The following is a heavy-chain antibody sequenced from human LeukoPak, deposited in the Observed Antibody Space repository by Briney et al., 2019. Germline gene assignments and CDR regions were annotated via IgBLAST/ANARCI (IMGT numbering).Heavy chain of an antibody. CDR1: GFTFSSYS. CDR3: AREESSGYYLAFDY. V-gene: IGHV3-21*01. J-gene: IGHJ4*02. D-gene: IGHD3-22*01. CDR2: ISSSSSYI. Sequence: GGSLRLSCAASGFTFSSYSMNWVRQAPGKGLEWVSSISSSSSYIYYADSVKGRFTISRDNAKNSLYLQMNSLRAEDTAVYYCAREESSGYYLAFDYWGQGTLVTVSS.